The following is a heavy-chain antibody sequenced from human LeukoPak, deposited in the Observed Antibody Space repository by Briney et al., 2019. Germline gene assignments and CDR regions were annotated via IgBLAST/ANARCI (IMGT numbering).Heavy chain of an antibody. J-gene: IGHJ5*02. CDR3: ARADRLHGGPYLIGP. Sequence: ASVKVSCKTSVYSFTHYYMHWVRQAPGQGLEWMGWINPNSGGTSSAQKFQGRVTMNRETSITTVYTEVHWLTPDDTAMYYCARADRLHGGPYLIGPWGQGSLVTVSA. CDR1: VYSFTHYY. V-gene: IGHV1-2*02. D-gene: IGHD3-16*01. CDR2: INPNSGGT.